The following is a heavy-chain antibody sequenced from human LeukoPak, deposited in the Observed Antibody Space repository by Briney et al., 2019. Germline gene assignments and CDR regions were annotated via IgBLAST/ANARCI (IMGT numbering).Heavy chain of an antibody. J-gene: IGHJ6*03. D-gene: IGHD1-1*01. Sequence: SETLSLTCTVSGGSISSYYWSWIRQPAGKGLEWIGRIYTSGSTNYNPSLKSRVTISVDTSKNQFSLKLSSVTAADTAVYYCARVGTQLGPIGYYYYYMDVWGKGTTVTVSS. CDR2: IYTSGST. CDR1: GGSISSYY. CDR3: ARVGTQLGPIGYYYYYMDV. V-gene: IGHV4-4*07.